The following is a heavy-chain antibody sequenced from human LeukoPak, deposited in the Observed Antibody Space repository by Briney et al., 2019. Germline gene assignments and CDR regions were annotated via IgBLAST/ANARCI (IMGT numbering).Heavy chain of an antibody. V-gene: IGHV3-23*01. CDR1: GFTFDNYA. D-gene: IGHD3-3*01. J-gene: IGHJ6*03. CDR2: IGIITTNT. Sequence: PGGSLRLSCAASGFTFDNYAMSWVRQTPGKGLEWVSGIGIITTNTYYGDSVQGRFTISRDNSNNTVYLQMNNLGAEDTAVYYCVKRFYYMDAWGKGITVTVSS. CDR3: VKRFYYMDA.